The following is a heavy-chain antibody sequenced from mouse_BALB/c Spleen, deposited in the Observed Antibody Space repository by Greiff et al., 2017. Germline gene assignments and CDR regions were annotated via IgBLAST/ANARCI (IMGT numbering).Heavy chain of an antibody. Sequence: VKLMESGPGLVQPSQSLSITCTVSGFSLTSYGVHWVRQSPGKGLEWLGVIWSGGSTDYNAAFISRLSISKDNSKSQVFFKMNSLQANDTAIYYCARNKDYVYAMDYWGQGTSVTVSS. D-gene: IGHD1-1*02. CDR3: ARNKDYVYAMDY. V-gene: IGHV2-2*02. J-gene: IGHJ4*01. CDR2: IWSGGST. CDR1: GFSLTSYG.